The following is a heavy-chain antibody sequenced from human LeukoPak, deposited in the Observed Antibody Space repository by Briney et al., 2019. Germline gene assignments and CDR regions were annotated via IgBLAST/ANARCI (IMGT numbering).Heavy chain of an antibody. CDR1: GYTFDDYD. D-gene: IGHD5-12*01. CDR2: MNGRSGNT. J-gene: IGHJ3*01. CDR3: ARAGYRGYDSDALDV. V-gene: IGHV1-8*02. Sequence: ASVQVCCKASGYTFDDYDINWVRQVPGQGLEWLGWMNGRSGNTGYTEQLEGRLSMTSDTSTSTAYLEVTGLTSEDTGLYFCARAGYRGYDSDALDVWGQGTLFTVSS.